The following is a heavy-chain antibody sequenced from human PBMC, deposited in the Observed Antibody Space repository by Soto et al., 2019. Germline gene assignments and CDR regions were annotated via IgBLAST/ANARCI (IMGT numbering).Heavy chain of an antibody. CDR3: ATYDILTGYRPNWFDP. V-gene: IGHV3-23*01. CDR2: ISGSGGST. CDR1: GFTFSSYA. J-gene: IGHJ5*02. D-gene: IGHD3-9*01. Sequence: GGSLRLSCAASGFTFSSYAMSWVRQAPGKGLEWVSAISGSGGSTYYADSVKGRFTISRDNSKNTLYLQMNSLRAEDTAVYYCATYDILTGYRPNWFDPWGQGTLVTVSS.